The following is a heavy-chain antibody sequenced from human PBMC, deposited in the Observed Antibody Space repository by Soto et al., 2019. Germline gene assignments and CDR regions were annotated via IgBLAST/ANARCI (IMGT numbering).Heavy chain of an antibody. CDR1: GFTFSNYW. V-gene: IGHV3-7*01. Sequence: GGSQRLSCAASGFTFSNYWMNWVRQVPGKGLEWVANIKGDGSEKYFVDSVKGRFTISRDNAKNSLYLQMNSLRAEDTATYYCTRDLGRTAAGYYYYYAMDVWGQGTTVTVSS. CDR2: IKGDGSEK. D-gene: IGHD2-2*01. CDR3: TRDLGRTAAGYYYYYAMDV. J-gene: IGHJ6*02.